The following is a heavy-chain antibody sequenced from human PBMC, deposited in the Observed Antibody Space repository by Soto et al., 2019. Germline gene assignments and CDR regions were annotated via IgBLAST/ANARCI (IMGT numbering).Heavy chain of an antibody. V-gene: IGHV4-34*01. CDR2: ITPIGST. J-gene: IGHJ6*02. CDR3: ARGGITLAWNYYYYGMDV. CDR1: GGSLSGHY. D-gene: IGHD3-10*01. Sequence: QVQVQQWGAGLLKPSETLSLACGVSGGSLSGHYWSWIRQPPGKGLEWNGEITPIGSTTYNPSLKSLLSISLDMSKNQFSLNLTSVSAADTAVYYCARGGITLAWNYYYYGMDVWGQGTTVTVSS.